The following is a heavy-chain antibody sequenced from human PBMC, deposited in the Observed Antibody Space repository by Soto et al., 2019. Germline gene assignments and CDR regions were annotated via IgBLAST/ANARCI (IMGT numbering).Heavy chain of an antibody. CDR1: GGSLSGYY. V-gene: IGHV4-34*01. J-gene: IGHJ4*02. CDR2: IKDGGRT. D-gene: IGHD5-12*01. CDR3: ARGQEGVVATH. Sequence: QVQLQQWGAGLLKPSETLSLNCAVNGGSLSGYYWSWIRQPPGKGLEWIGEIKDGGRTNYSPSLKSRADISSDTSNTQFSLRLYSVTAADTGVYYCARGQEGVVATHWDQGTLVTVSS.